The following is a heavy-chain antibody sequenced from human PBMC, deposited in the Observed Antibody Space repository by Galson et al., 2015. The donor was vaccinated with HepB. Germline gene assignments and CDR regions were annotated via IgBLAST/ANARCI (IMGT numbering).Heavy chain of an antibody. D-gene: IGHD2-2*01. CDR1: GGSLSGYY. J-gene: IGHJ5*02. CDR3: ARGLQLLLRWFDP. Sequence: ETLSLTCAVYGGSLSGYYWSWIRQPPGKGLEWIGEINHSGSTNYNPSLKSRVTISVDTSKNQFSLKLSSVTAADTAVYYCARGLQLLLRWFDPWGQGTLVTVSS. CDR2: INHSGST. V-gene: IGHV4-34*01.